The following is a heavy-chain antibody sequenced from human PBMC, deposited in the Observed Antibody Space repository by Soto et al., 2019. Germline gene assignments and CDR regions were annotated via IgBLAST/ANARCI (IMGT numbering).Heavy chain of an antibody. J-gene: IGHJ3*01. CDR2: ISDSGSS. Sequence: SETLSLTCTVSGGSISGSSWSWIRQSPGKGLEWIAFISDSGSSNYKPYLRNRVTISIDTSKNQFFLRLTSVTAADTAVYFCARDLILKVYDTPYDAFDLWGRGTAVTVSS. CDR1: GGSISGSS. D-gene: IGHD2-8*01. CDR3: ARDLILKVYDTPYDAFDL. V-gene: IGHV4-59*01.